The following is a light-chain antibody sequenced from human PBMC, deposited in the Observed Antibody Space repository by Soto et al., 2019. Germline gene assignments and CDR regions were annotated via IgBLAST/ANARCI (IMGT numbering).Light chain of an antibody. CDR2: DAS. V-gene: IGKV1-5*01. Sequence: DIQMTQSPSTLSASVGDRVTITCRASQSISSWLAWYQQKPGKAPKLLIYDASSLESGVPSRFSGSGSGTEFTLIISSLQPDDFATYYCQQYNSYSPLTFGGGTKVEMK. CDR1: QSISSW. CDR3: QQYNSYSPLT. J-gene: IGKJ4*01.